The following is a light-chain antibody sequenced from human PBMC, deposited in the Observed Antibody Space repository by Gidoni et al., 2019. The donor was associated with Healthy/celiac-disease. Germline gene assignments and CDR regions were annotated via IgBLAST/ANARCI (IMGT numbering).Light chain of an antibody. CDR3: MQALQTLT. Sequence: DMVMTQSPLSLPVTPGEPASISCRSSQSLLHSAGYNYLGWYLQTPGQSPQLLIYLGSNPACGVPGRCSSSASRKDFTMNISRVAAEDVGVYYSMQALQTLTFGGGTKVEIK. CDR1: QSLLHSAGYNY. J-gene: IGKJ4*01. V-gene: IGKV2-28*01. CDR2: LGS.